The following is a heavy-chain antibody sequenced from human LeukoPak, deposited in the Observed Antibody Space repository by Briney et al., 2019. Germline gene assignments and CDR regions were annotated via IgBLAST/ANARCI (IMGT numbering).Heavy chain of an antibody. CDR2: IYYSGST. J-gene: IGHJ6*03. V-gene: IGHV4-39*01. D-gene: IGHD6-19*01. CDR3: ARQGSGWYGDYYYYYYMDV. Sequence: KASETLSLTCTVSGGSISSSSYYWGWIRQPPGKGLEWIGSIYYSGSTYYNPSLKSRVTISVDTSKNQFSLELSSVTAADTAVYYCARQGSGWYGDYYYYYYMDVWGKGTTVTISS. CDR1: GGSISSSSYY.